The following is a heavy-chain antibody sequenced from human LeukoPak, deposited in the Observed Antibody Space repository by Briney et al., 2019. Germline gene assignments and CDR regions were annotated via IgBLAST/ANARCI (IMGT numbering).Heavy chain of an antibody. J-gene: IGHJ4*02. D-gene: IGHD3-22*01. CDR2: ISSSGSTI. Sequence: GGSLRLSCAASGFTFSSYEMNWVRQAPGKGLEWVSYISSSGSTIYYADSVKGRFTISRDNAKNSLYLQMNSLRAEDTAVYYCARDNYDSSTPYYFDYWGQGTLVTVSS. CDR3: ARDNYDSSTPYYFDY. CDR1: GFTFSSYE. V-gene: IGHV3-48*03.